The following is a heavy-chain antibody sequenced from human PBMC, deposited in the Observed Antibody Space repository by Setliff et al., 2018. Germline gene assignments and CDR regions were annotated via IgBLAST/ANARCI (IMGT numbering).Heavy chain of an antibody. CDR2: ISSGGTAK. CDR3: ARAPVGQHRGYYHYYLDV. Sequence: EGSLRLSCVASGFTFSSHEMNWVRQAPGKGLEWISYISSGGTAKFYADSVQGRFTISRDNAKGSVFLQMNNVRADDAAVYYCARAPVGQHRGYYHYYLDVWGTGTTVTVSS. V-gene: IGHV3-48*03. CDR1: GFTFSSHE. J-gene: IGHJ6*03. D-gene: IGHD1-26*01.